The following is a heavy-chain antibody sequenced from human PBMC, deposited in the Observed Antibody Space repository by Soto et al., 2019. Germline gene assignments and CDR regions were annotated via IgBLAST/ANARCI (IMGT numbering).Heavy chain of an antibody. D-gene: IGHD5-18*01. CDR1: GFTFSSYS. J-gene: IGHJ4*02. V-gene: IGHV3-21*01. CDR3: AIRGYTYD. Sequence: EVQLVESGGGLVKPGGSLRLSCAASGFTFSSYSMKWVRQAPGKGLEWVSSISGSSSYIYYADSVKGRFTISRNNAKNSLYLQMNSRRAEDTGVYNCAIRGYTYDRGQGTLVTVSS. CDR2: ISGSSSYI.